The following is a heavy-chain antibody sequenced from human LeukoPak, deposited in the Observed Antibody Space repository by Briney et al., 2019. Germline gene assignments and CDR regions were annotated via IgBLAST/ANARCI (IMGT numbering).Heavy chain of an antibody. CDR1: GFTFSNYA. CDR3: PRQSYASGWNPFDY. Sequence: GGSLRLSCAASGFTFSNYAMSWVPQAPGKGLEWVSTISGGGITTYYADSAKGRFTISRDNSKNTMFLQMTGLRADDTAVYYCPRQSYASGWNPFDYWGQGILVTVSS. J-gene: IGHJ4*02. CDR2: ISGGGITT. D-gene: IGHD6-19*01. V-gene: IGHV3-23*01.